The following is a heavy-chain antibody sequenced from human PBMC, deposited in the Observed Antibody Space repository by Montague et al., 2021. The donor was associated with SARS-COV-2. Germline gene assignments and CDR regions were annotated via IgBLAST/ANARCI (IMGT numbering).Heavy chain of an antibody. CDR2: IYYTGHT. CDR1: GGSISPYY. Sequence: SETLSLTCTVSGGSISPYYWTWIRQPPGKGLEWIGYIYYTGHTKYKPSLKSRVTISVDTSKNQFSLNLKSVTAADTAVYYCARDRDRYFDSGSYNWLDSWGQGTLVTVSS. CDR3: ARDRDRYFDSGSYNWLDS. J-gene: IGHJ5*01. V-gene: IGHV4-59*01. D-gene: IGHD3-10*01.